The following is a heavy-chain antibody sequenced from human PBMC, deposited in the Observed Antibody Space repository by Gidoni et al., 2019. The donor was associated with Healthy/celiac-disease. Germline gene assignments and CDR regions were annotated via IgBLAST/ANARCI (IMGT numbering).Heavy chain of an antibody. J-gene: IGHJ6*02. CDR1: GGTFSSYA. CDR2: IIPIFGTA. D-gene: IGHD2-2*02. CDR3: ARDMEERFPYTNYYYYYGMDV. V-gene: IGHV1-69*01. Sequence: QVQLVQSGAEVKKPGSSVKVSCKASGGTFSSYAISWVRQAPGQGLEWMGGIIPIFGTANYAQKFQGRVTITADESTSTAYMELSSLRSEDTAVYYCARDMEERFPYTNYYYYYGMDVWGQGTTVTVSS.